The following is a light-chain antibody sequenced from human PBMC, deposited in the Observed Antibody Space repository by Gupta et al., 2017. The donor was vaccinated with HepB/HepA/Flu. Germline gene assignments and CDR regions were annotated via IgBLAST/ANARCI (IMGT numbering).Light chain of an antibody. J-gene: IGKJ4*01. CDR3: QQRSNWPPLT. V-gene: IGKV3-11*01. CDR1: QSVSSY. CDR2: DAS. Sequence: VFTQSPATLSLYPGERATLSCRASQSVSSYLAWYQQKPGQAPRLLIYDASNRATGIPARFSGSGSGTDFTLTISSLEPEDFAVYYCQQRSNWPPLTFGGGTKVEIK.